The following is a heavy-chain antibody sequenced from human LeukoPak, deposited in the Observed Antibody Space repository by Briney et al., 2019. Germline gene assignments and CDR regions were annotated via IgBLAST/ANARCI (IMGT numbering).Heavy chain of an antibody. CDR3: ARGGVVGATTAGSWFDP. CDR1: GYTFSSYD. D-gene: IGHD1-26*01. CDR2: MNPNSGNT. Sequence: ASVKVSCKASGYTFSSYDINWVRQATGQGLEWTGWMNPNSGNTGYAQKFQGRVTITRNTSISTAYMELSSLRSDDTAVYYCARGGVVGATTAGSWFDPWGQGTLVTVSS. J-gene: IGHJ5*02. V-gene: IGHV1-8*03.